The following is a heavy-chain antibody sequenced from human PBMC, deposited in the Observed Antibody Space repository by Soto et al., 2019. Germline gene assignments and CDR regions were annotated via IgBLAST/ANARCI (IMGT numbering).Heavy chain of an antibody. D-gene: IGHD3-22*01. CDR2: IYYSGST. Sequence: SETLSLTCTVSGGSVSSGSYYWSWIRQPPGKGLEWIGYIYYSGSTNYNPSLKSRVTISVDTSKNQFSLKLSSVTAADTAVYYCARVDYDSSGWVFDYWGLGTLVTVSS. J-gene: IGHJ4*02. CDR3: ARVDYDSSGWVFDY. V-gene: IGHV4-61*01. CDR1: GGSVSSGSYY.